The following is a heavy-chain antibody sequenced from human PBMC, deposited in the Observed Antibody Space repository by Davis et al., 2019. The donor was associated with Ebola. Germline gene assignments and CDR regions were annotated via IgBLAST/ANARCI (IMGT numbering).Heavy chain of an antibody. J-gene: IGHJ4*02. V-gene: IGHV4-39*01. Sequence: SETLSLTCTVSGGSISPSSYYSGWIRQPPGKALEWIGHIYHSGSTSYNPSLKSRVTMSVDTSKNQFSLILSSVTAADTAVYYCARTYGSVALDYWGQGTLVSVSS. CDR1: GGSISPSSYY. CDR2: IYHSGST. D-gene: IGHD3-10*01. CDR3: ARTYGSVALDY.